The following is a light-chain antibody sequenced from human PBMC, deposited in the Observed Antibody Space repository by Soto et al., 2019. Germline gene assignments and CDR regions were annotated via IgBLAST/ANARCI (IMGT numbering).Light chain of an antibody. V-gene: IGLV2-14*01. J-gene: IGLJ1*01. CDR3: SSYTSSNTLEV. CDR2: EVS. CDR1: SSDVGGSNY. Sequence: QSALIQPASVSGSPGQSITISCTGTSSDVGGSNYVSWYQHHPLSAPKLLMFEVSYRPSGVSNRFSGSKSGNTASLTISGLQAEDEADYYCSSYTSSNTLEVFGSGTKVTVL.